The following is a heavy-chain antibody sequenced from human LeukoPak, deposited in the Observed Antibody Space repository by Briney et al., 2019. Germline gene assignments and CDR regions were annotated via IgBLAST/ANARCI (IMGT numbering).Heavy chain of an antibody. V-gene: IGHV3-30*18. J-gene: IGHJ6*02. Sequence: GGSLRLSCAASGFTFSSYGMHWVRQAPGKGLEWVAVISYDGSNKYYADSVKGRFTISRDNSKNTLYLQMNSLRAEDTAVYYCPKPAEPYCVGACYPGYYYYSGMTSGAKGPRSPSP. CDR2: ISYDGSNK. CDR3: PKPAEPYCVGACYPGYYYYSGMTS. CDR1: GFTFSSYG. D-gene: IGHD2-21*02.